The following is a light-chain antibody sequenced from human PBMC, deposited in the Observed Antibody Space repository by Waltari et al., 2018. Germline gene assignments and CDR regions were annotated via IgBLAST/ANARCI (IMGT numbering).Light chain of an antibody. CDR2: GYN. Sequence: SSELTQDPAVSVALGQTVKMTCQGDSLRTSYSSWYQQKPGQAPVLVLFGYNKRPSGIPDRFSRYNSGTTSSLTITGAQAEDEADYYCHSRDSSASHVVFGGGTKLTVL. CDR3: HSRDSSASHVV. CDR1: SLRTSY. J-gene: IGLJ2*01. V-gene: IGLV3-19*01.